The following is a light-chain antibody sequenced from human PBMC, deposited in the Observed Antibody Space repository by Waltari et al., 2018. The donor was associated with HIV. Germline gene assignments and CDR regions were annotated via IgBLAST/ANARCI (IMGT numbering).Light chain of an antibody. CDR2: GAS. Sequence: EIVMTKSPATLSVSPGESATHSCRASQSVSSNLAWYQQKPGQAPRLLIYGASPRATGIPARFSGSGSGTEFTLTISSLQSEYFAVYYCQQYNNWPRTFGQGTKVEIK. V-gene: IGKV3-15*01. CDR3: QQYNNWPRT. CDR1: QSVSSN. J-gene: IGKJ1*01.